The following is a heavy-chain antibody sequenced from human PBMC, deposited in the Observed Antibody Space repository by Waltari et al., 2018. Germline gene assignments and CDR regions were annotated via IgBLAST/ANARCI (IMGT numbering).Heavy chain of an antibody. Sequence: QVQLQQWGAGLLKPSETLSLTCAADGGSFSGYYWSWIRPPPGKGLEWIGDIHHSGSTNYNPSLKSRVTISVDTSKNQFSLKLSSVTAADTAVYYCARGKIVATIEDYFDYWGQGTLVTVSS. CDR2: IHHSGST. CDR3: ARGKIVATIEDYFDY. CDR1: GGSFSGYY. V-gene: IGHV4-34*01. D-gene: IGHD5-12*01. J-gene: IGHJ4*02.